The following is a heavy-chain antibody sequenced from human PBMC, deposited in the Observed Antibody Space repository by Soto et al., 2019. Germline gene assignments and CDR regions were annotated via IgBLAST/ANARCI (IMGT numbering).Heavy chain of an antibody. CDR1: GGYISSSSYY. CDR3: ARQSERYDILTGYYWQDNWFDP. V-gene: IGHV4-39*01. J-gene: IGHJ5*02. D-gene: IGHD3-9*01. CDR2: IYYSGST. Sequence: SETQPHTCTVAGGYISSSSYYWGWIRQTPGKGLEWIGSIYYSGSTYYNPSLKSRVTISVDTSKNQFSLKLSSVTAADTAVYYCARQSERYDILTGYYWQDNWFDPWGQGTLVTVSS.